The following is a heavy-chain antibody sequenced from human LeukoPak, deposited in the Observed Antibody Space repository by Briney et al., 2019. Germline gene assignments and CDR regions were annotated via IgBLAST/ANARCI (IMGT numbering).Heavy chain of an antibody. CDR2: ISAYNGNT. J-gene: IGHJ4*02. V-gene: IGHV1-18*01. CDR1: GYTFTSYG. CDR3: ARGYYYDSSGYTPFDY. Sequence: ASVKVSCKASGYTFTSYGISWVRQAPGQGLEWMGWISAYNGNTNYAQKLQGRVTMTTDTSTSTAYMELRSLRSDDTAVYYCARGYYYDSSGYTPFDYWGQGTLVTVSP. D-gene: IGHD3-22*01.